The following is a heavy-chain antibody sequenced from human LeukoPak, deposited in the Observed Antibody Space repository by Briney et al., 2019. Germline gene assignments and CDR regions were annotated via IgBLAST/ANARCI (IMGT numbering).Heavy chain of an antibody. CDR2: INPYNGNT. Sequence: GASVKVSCKASGYTFTTYGISRVRQAPGQGLEWMGWINPYNGNTNYAQKFQGRVTLTTDTSTSTAYMDLRNLRSDDTAMYYCAREIYGRFDFWGQGTLVTVSS. CDR1: GYTFTTYG. D-gene: IGHD4-17*01. V-gene: IGHV1-18*01. CDR3: AREIYGRFDF. J-gene: IGHJ4*02.